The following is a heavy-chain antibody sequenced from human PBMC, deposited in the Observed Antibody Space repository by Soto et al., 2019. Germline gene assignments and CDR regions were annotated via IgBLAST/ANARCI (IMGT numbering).Heavy chain of an antibody. Sequence: SETLSLTCTVSGGPISSYYCCWIRQPAGKVLEWIGHIYTSGSTNYNPSLKRRVTMSVDTSKNQSSLTLSSVTAAHPAGYYSAREGDTGYSSGWYSVGYCGQGTLVTVSS. D-gene: IGHD6-19*01. CDR1: GGPISSYY. CDR3: AREGDTGYSSGWYSVGY. CDR2: IYTSGST. V-gene: IGHV4-4*07. J-gene: IGHJ4*02.